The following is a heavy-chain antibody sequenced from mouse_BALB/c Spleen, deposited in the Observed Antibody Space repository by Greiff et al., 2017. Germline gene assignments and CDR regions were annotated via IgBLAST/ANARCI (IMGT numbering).Heavy chain of an antibody. CDR1: GYTFTDYV. J-gene: IGHJ4*01. CDR3: ASPIYYDYDGYAMDY. CDR2: IYPGSGST. D-gene: IGHD2-4*01. Sequence: QVQLQQSGPELVKPGASVKMSCKASGYTFTDYVISWVKQRTGQGLEWIGEIYPGSGSTYYNEKFKGKATLTADKSSNTAYMQLSSLTSEDSAVYYCASPIYYDYDGYAMDYWGQGTSVTVSS. V-gene: IGHV1-77*01.